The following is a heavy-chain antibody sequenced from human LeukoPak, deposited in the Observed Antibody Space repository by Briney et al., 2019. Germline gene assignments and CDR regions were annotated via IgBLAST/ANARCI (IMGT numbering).Heavy chain of an antibody. V-gene: IGHV3-21*01. CDR3: AREFADY. J-gene: IGHJ4*02. Sequence: GGSLRLSCAASGCTFNIFSMNWVRQAPGKGLELVSSISSSSSYIYYADSVKGRFTISRDNAKNSLYLQMSSLRAEDTAVYYCAREFADYWGQGTLVTVSS. CDR1: GCTFNIFS. CDR2: ISSSSSYI.